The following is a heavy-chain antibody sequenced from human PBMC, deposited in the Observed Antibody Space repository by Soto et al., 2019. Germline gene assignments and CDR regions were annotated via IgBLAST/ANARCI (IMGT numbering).Heavy chain of an antibody. D-gene: IGHD2-2*01. CDR3: ARGRIVVVPAARGGNWFDP. V-gene: IGHV3-21*01. Sequence: VQLVESGGGVVQPGRSQRLSCAASGFTFSSYSMNWVRQAPGKGLEWVSSISSSSSYIYYADSVKGRFTISRDNAKNSLYLQMNSLRAEVTAVYYCARGRIVVVPAARGGNWFDPWGQGTLVTVSS. CDR1: GFTFSSYS. CDR2: ISSSSSYI. J-gene: IGHJ5*02.